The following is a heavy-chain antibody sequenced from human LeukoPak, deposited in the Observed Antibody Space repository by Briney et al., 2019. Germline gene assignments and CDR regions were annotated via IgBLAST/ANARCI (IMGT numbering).Heavy chain of an antibody. CDR2: INTDGSIT. CDR3: ASLTIFGVG. D-gene: IGHD3-3*01. Sequence: PGGSLRLSCAASGFTFSSYSMNWVRQAPGKGLVWVSRINTDGSITNYADSVKGRFTISRDNAKNTLYLQMNSLRAEDTAVYYCASLTIFGVGGGQGTLVTVSS. CDR1: GFTFSSYS. J-gene: IGHJ4*02. V-gene: IGHV3-74*01.